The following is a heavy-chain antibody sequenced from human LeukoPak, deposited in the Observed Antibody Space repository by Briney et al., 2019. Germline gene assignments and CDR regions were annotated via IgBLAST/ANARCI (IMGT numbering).Heavy chain of an antibody. Sequence: GGFLRLSCAASGFTFSSYEMNWVRQAPGKGLEWVSYITGSGSTIYYADSVKGRFTISRDNAKNSLYLQMNSLRAEDTAVYYCARQEVGYSYGSFYYYYYYMDVWGKGTTVTVSS. J-gene: IGHJ6*03. D-gene: IGHD5-18*01. V-gene: IGHV3-48*03. CDR1: GFTFSSYE. CDR3: ARQEVGYSYGSFYYYYYYMDV. CDR2: ITGSGSTI.